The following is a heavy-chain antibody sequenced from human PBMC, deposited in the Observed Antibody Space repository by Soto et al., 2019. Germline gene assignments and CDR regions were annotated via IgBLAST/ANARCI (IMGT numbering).Heavy chain of an antibody. D-gene: IGHD3-10*01. Sequence: QLQLQESGPGLVKPSETLSLTCTVSGGSISSSNYYWGWIRQPPGKGLEWIGSVYYNGNTYYNPPLKSRVTISVDTAKNQFPLKLESVTAADRALYYCARKAGSGSSFLDYWGQGTLVTVSS. J-gene: IGHJ4*02. CDR2: VYYNGNT. CDR1: GGSISSSNYY. CDR3: ARKAGSGSSFLDY. V-gene: IGHV4-39*01.